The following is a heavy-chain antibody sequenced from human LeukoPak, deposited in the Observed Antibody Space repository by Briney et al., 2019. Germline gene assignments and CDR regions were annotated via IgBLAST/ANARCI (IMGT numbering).Heavy chain of an antibody. Sequence: NPSETLSLTCTVSGGSISSYYWSWIRQPPGKGLEWIGYIYYSGSTNYNPSLKSRVTISVDTSKNQFSLKLSSVTAADTAVYYCASFSNGVVRGVIGFWGQGTLVTVSS. CDR1: GGSISSYY. J-gene: IGHJ4*02. CDR2: IYYSGST. CDR3: ASFSNGVVRGVIGF. D-gene: IGHD3-10*01. V-gene: IGHV4-59*01.